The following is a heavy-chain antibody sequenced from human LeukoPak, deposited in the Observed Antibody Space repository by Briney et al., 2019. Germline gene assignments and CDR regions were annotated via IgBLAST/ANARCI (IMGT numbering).Heavy chain of an antibody. CDR3: ARHYGSGTYPLDY. J-gene: IGHJ4*02. CDR2: IHYRGDT. CDR1: GGSISGYY. D-gene: IGHD3-10*01. Sequence: PSETLSLTCTVSGGSISGYYWSWIRQPPGQGLERIGYIHYRGDTKYNPSLKSRLSISVDMSKNQFSLRLTSVTAADTAVYYCARHYGSGTYPLDYWGQGNLVTLSS. V-gene: IGHV4-59*01.